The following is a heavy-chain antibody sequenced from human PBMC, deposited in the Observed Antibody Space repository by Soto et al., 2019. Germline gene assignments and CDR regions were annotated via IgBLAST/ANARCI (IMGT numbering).Heavy chain of an antibody. D-gene: IGHD6-6*01. V-gene: IGHV3-23*01. CDR2: IGGGGGST. J-gene: IGHJ4*02. CDR1: GFAFANYA. Sequence: GGSLRLSCAASGFAFANYAMTWVRQASGKGLEWVSTIGGGGGSTYYADPVKGRFTISRDNSKNTVYLQMNSLRAEDTAVYFCAKERLARGADYCAQRTLVTVSA. CDR3: AKERLARGADY.